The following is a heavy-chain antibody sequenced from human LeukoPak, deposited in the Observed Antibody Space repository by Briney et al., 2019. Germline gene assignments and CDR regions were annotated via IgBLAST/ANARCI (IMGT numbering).Heavy chain of an antibody. J-gene: IGHJ5*02. CDR3: AKDRSIDGFDP. Sequence: PGGSLRLSCAASGFTFSSYAMHWVRQAPGKGLEWVAVISYDGSNKYYADSVKGRFTISRDNSKNTLYLQMNSLRAEDTAVYYCAKDRSIDGFDPWGQGTLVTVSS. D-gene: IGHD2-21*01. V-gene: IGHV3-30-3*01. CDR2: ISYDGSNK. CDR1: GFTFSSYA.